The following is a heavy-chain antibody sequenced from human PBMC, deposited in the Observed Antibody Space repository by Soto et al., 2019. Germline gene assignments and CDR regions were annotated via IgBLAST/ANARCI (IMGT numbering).Heavy chain of an antibody. D-gene: IGHD1-26*01. J-gene: IGHJ4*02. CDR3: AKALVGEVGATDY. CDR2: ITRTDST. Sequence: GGSLRLSCTASGFTFSNYAMSWVRQAPGKGLEWVSAITRTDSTYYADSVKGRFTISRDNSRNTLYLQMNSLGAEDAALYYCAKALVGEVGATDYWGQGTLVTVSS. CDR1: GFTFSNYA. V-gene: IGHV3-23*01.